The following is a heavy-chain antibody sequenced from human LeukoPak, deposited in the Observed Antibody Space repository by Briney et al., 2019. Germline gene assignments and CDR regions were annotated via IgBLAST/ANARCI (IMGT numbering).Heavy chain of an antibody. CDR2: INTDGSST. CDR3: ASCSSTSCRDY. Sequence: GGSLRLSCAASGFTFSTYWMHWVRQAPGKGLVWVSRINTDGSSTSYADSVKGRFTISRDNAKNTLYLQMNSLRADDTAVYYCASCSSTSCRDYWGQGTLVTVSS. J-gene: IGHJ4*02. CDR1: GFTFSTYW. V-gene: IGHV3-74*01. D-gene: IGHD2-2*01.